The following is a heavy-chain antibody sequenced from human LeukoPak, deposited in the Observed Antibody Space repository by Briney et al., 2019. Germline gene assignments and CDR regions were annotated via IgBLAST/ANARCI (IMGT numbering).Heavy chain of an antibody. CDR3: ASTHLGDYYDSSGYRDY. J-gene: IGHJ4*02. V-gene: IGHV4-39*07. CDR2: INHSGST. D-gene: IGHD3-22*01. CDR1: GGSISSSSYY. Sequence: SETLSLTCTVSGGSISSSSYYWSWIRQPPGKGLEWIGEINHSGSTNYNPSLKSRVTISVDTSKNQFSLKLSSVTAADTAVYYCASTHLGDYYDSSGYRDYWGQGTLVTVSS.